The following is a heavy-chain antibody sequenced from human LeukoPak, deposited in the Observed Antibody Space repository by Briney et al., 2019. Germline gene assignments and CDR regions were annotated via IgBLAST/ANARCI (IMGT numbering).Heavy chain of an antibody. CDR2: IIPILGIA. CDR3: ARDPTVPRGMDD. D-gene: IGHD4-17*01. J-gene: IGHJ6*02. CDR1: GGTFSSYA. V-gene: IGHV1-69*04. Sequence: SVKVFCKASGGTFSSYAISWVRQAPGQGLEWMGRIIPILGIANYAQKFQGRVTITADKSTSTAYMELSSLRSEDTAVYYCARDPTVPRGMDDWGQGTTVTVSS.